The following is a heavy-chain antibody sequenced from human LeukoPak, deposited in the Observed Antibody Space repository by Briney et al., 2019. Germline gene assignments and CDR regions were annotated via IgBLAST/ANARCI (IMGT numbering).Heavy chain of an antibody. J-gene: IGHJ4*02. D-gene: IGHD3-16*01. CDR1: GYTFTNYY. CDR3: AKGYYDTGELFDY. Sequence: ASVKVSCKASGYTFTNYYMHWVRRAPGQGLEWMGIVNPSGGSTSYAQKFQGRVTMTRDTSTSTVYMELSSLRAEDTAVYYCAKGYYDTGELFDYWGQGTLVTVSS. V-gene: IGHV1-46*01. CDR2: VNPSGGST.